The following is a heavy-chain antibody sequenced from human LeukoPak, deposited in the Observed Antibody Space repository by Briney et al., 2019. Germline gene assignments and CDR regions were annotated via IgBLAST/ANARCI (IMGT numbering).Heavy chain of an antibody. CDR3: AREFVPAAAYYYYYMDV. D-gene: IGHD2-2*01. Sequence: ASVKVSCKASGYTFTSYGISWVRQAPGQGLEWGGWISAYNGNTNYAQKLQGRVTMTTDTSTSTAYMELRSLRSDDTAVYYCAREFVPAAAYYYYYMDVWGKGTTVTVSS. V-gene: IGHV1-18*01. J-gene: IGHJ6*03. CDR2: ISAYNGNT. CDR1: GYTFTSYG.